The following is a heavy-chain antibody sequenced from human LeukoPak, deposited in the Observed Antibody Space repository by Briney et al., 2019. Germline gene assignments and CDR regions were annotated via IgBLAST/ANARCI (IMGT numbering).Heavy chain of an antibody. CDR3: ARGYSYGYAPY. V-gene: IGHV1-8*03. CDR2: MNPNSGIT. J-gene: IGHJ4*02. CDR1: GYTFTSYD. Sequence: ASAKVSCKASGYTFTSYDINWVRQATGQGLEWMGWMNPNSGITGYAQKFQGRVTITRNTSISTAYMELSSLRSEDTAVYYCARGYSYGYAPYWGQGTLVTVSS. D-gene: IGHD5-18*01.